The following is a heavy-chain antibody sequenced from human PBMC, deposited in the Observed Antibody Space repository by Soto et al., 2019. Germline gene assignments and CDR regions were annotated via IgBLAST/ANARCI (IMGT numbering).Heavy chain of an antibody. CDR3: ARVSTVVAGINDAFDI. Sequence: EVQLVESGGGLVKPGGSLRLSCAASGFTFSSYSMNWVRQAPGKGLEWVSSISSSSSYIYYADSVKGRFTISRDNAKNSLYLQMNSLRAEDTAVYYCARVSTVVAGINDAFDIWGQGTMVTVSS. V-gene: IGHV3-21*01. CDR1: GFTFSSYS. CDR2: ISSSSSYI. D-gene: IGHD2-15*01. J-gene: IGHJ3*02.